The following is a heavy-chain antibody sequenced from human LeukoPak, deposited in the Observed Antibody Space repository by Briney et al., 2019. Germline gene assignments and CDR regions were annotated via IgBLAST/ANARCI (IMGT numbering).Heavy chain of an antibody. CDR1: GFTVSSNY. J-gene: IGHJ4*02. CDR3: AREPGYSSGWYGGIDY. D-gene: IGHD6-19*01. CDR2: IYSGGST. Sequence: GGSLRLSCAASGFTVSSNYMSWVRQAPGKGLEWVSVIYSGGSTYYADSVKGRFTISRDNSKNTLYLQMNSLRAEDTAVYYCAREPGYSSGWYGGIDYWGQGTLVTVSS. V-gene: IGHV3-66*01.